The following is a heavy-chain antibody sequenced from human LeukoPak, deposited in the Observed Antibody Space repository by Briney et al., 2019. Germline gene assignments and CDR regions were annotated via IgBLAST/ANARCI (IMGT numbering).Heavy chain of an antibody. Sequence: GGSLRLSCAASGFTVSSNYMSWVRQVPGKGLEWVSVIYSDGTISYADPVKGRFTISTDNSENTLYLQMNSLRVEDTAVYYGAREVGGGASGQWGQGTLVTVSS. J-gene: IGHJ4*02. CDR1: GFTVSSNY. CDR3: AREVGGGASGQ. V-gene: IGHV3-66*01. D-gene: IGHD3-16*01. CDR2: IYSDGTI.